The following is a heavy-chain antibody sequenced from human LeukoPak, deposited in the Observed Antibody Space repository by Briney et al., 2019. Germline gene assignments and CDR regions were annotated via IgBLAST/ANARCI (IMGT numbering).Heavy chain of an antibody. CDR3: ARGRSGYSYRY. V-gene: IGHV4-59*01. J-gene: IGHJ4*02. CDR2: IYHSGST. CDR1: GGSISTYY. Sequence: PSETLSLTCTVSGGSISTYYWNWIRQPPGKGLEWIGYIYHSGSTNYNPSLQSRVTISVDTSKNQFSLNLNSVTAADTAVYYCARGRSGYSYRYWGQGTLVTVSS. D-gene: IGHD5-18*01.